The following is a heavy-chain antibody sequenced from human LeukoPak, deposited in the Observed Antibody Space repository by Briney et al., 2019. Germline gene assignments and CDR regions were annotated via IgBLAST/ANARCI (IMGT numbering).Heavy chain of an antibody. CDR1: GFTFSSYS. V-gene: IGHV3-21*04. CDR2: ISSSSSYI. J-gene: IGHJ4*02. CDR3: ARVPREGGYALTFDY. D-gene: IGHD5-12*01. Sequence: GGSLRLSCAASGFTFSSYSMNWVRQAPGKGLEWVSSISSSSSYIYYADSVKGRFTISRDNAKNSLYLQMNSLRAEDTAVYYCARVPREGGYALTFDYWGQGTLVTVSS.